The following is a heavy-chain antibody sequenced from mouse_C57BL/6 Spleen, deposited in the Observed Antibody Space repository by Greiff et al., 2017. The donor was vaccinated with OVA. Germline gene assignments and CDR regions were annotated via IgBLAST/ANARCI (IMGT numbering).Heavy chain of an antibody. V-gene: IGHV1-82*01. J-gene: IGHJ2*01. CDR2: IYPGDGDT. D-gene: IGHD1-1*01. CDR1: GYAFSSSW. Sequence: QVQLQQSGPELVKPGASVKISCKASGYAFSSSWMNWVKQRPGKGLEWIGRIYPGDGDTNYNGKFKGKATLTADKSSSTAYMQLSSLTSEDSAVYVCAREGDYYYGSSPFDYWGQGTTLTVSS. CDR3: AREGDYYYGSSPFDY.